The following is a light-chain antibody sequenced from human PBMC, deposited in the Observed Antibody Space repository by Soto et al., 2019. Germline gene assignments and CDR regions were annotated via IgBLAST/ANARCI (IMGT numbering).Light chain of an antibody. CDR2: GAS. CDR3: QQYNNWPFT. CDR1: QSVSSN. V-gene: IGKV3D-15*01. J-gene: IGKJ4*01. Sequence: EIVMTQSPATLSVSPGERATLSCRASQSVSSNLAWYQQKPGQAPRLLIYGASTRATGIPARFSGSGSGTEFTLTIGSLQSEDFAVYYCQQYNNWPFTFGGGTKVDIK.